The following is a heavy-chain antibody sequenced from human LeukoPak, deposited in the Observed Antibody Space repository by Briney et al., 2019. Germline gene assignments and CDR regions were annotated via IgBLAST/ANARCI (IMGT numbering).Heavy chain of an antibody. V-gene: IGHV3-21*01. Sequence: GGSLRVSCAASGFTFSSSAMSWIRQAPGKGLEWVSSISSSSSYMYYADSVKGRFTISRDNAKTSLFLQMNSLRAEDTAVYYCARVSTVVNYYYYYGMDVWGQGTTATVSS. CDR3: ARVSTVVNYYYYYGMDV. J-gene: IGHJ6*02. CDR1: GFTFSSSA. CDR2: ISSSSSYM. D-gene: IGHD4-23*01.